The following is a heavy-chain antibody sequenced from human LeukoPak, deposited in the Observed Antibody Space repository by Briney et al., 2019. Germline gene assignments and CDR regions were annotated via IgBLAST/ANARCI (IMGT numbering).Heavy chain of an antibody. CDR1: GFTFSSYI. Sequence: GGSLRLSCAASGFTFSSYIMKWVRQAPRKGLEWVSSISSSSSYIYYADSVKGRFTISRDNAKNSLYLQMNSLRAEDTAVYYCARDKWFGKLLKYYYYMDVWGKGTTVTVSS. J-gene: IGHJ6*03. D-gene: IGHD3-10*01. CDR2: ISSSSSYI. V-gene: IGHV3-21*01. CDR3: ARDKWFGKLLKYYYYMDV.